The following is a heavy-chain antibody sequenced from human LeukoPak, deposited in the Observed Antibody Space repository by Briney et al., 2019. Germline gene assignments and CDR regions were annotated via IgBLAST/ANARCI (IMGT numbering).Heavy chain of an antibody. Sequence: PSETLSLTCAVYGGSFSGYYWSWIRQPPGKGLEWIGEINHSGSTNYNPSLKSRVTISVDTSKNQFSLKLSSVTAADTAVYYCARGPHLVRHYMDVWGKGTTVIVSS. V-gene: IGHV4-34*01. D-gene: IGHD2-2*01. CDR1: GGSFSGYY. J-gene: IGHJ6*03. CDR2: INHSGST. CDR3: ARGPHLVRHYMDV.